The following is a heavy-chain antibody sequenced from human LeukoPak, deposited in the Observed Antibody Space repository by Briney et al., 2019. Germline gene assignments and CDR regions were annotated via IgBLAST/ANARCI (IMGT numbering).Heavy chain of an antibody. CDR1: GFTFSRYW. Sequence: PGGSLRLSCAGSGFTFSRYWMTWVRQAPGKGLEWVANIKHDGTEQYYVDSVKGRFTISRDNAKNSLYLQMNSLRVDDTAVYYCARCRWLLLPMYYFDYWGQGTLVTVSS. CDR2: IKHDGTEQ. V-gene: IGHV3-7*01. D-gene: IGHD2-15*01. J-gene: IGHJ4*02. CDR3: ARCRWLLLPMYYFDY.